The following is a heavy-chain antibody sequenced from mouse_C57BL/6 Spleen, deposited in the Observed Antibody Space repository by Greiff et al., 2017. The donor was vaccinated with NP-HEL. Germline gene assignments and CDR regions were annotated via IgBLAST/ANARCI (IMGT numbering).Heavy chain of an antibody. V-gene: IGHV1-69*01. D-gene: IGHD4-1*01. CDR2: IDPSDSYT. CDR3: ARSGTGTIRYFDV. J-gene: IGHJ1*03. CDR1: GYTFTSYW. Sequence: QVQLKQPGAELVMPGASVKLSCKASGYTFTSYWMHWVKQRPGQGLEWIGGIDPSDSYTNYNQKFKGKSTLTVDKSSSTAYMQLSSLTSEDSAVYYCARSGTGTIRYFDVWGTGTTVTVSS.